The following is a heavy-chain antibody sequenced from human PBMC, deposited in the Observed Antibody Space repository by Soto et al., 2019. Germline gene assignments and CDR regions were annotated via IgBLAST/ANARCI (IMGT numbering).Heavy chain of an antibody. D-gene: IGHD3-9*01. CDR3: AKDRGLVALEYFHY. CDR1: GFTFSNYA. V-gene: IGHV3-23*01. CDR2: IGDSASST. Sequence: DVQLLESGGGFVQPGGSLRLSCAASGFTFSNYAMTWVRQAPGTGPEWVSTIGDSASSTYYADSVKGRFILSRDNSKNTLYLQMNSLIAEYTAVYFCAKDRGLVALEYFHYWGQGPLVTVSS. J-gene: IGHJ1*01.